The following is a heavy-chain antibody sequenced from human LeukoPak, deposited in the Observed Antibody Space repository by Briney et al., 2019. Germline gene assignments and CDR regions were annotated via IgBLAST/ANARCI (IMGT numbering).Heavy chain of an antibody. Sequence: GRSLRLSCAASGFTFSNYGIHWVRQAPGKGLEWVAVIWSDGINKYYVDSVKGRFTISRDNSKNTLYLQMNSLRADDTAVYYCARSTYSSSSYYFDYWGQGSLVTGSS. CDR1: GFTFSNYG. CDR2: IWSDGINK. D-gene: IGHD6-13*01. CDR3: ARSTYSSSSYYFDY. V-gene: IGHV3-33*01. J-gene: IGHJ4*02.